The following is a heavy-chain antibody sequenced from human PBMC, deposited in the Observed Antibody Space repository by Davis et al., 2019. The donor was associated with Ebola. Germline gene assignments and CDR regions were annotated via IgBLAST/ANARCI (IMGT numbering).Heavy chain of an antibody. V-gene: IGHV1-18*04. CDR3: ARAQFPTTSDH. Sequence: ASVTVSCKASGYTFTNFGITWVRQAPGQGLEWMGWINPHNGNTNYAQNVQGRVTMTTDTSTSTAYMEVGILRSDDTAVYYCARAQFPTTSDHWGQGTTVTVSS. J-gene: IGHJ6*02. D-gene: IGHD1-1*01. CDR2: INPHNGNT. CDR1: GYTFTNFG.